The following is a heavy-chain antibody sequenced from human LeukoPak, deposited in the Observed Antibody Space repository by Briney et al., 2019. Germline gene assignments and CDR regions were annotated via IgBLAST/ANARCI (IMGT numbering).Heavy chain of an antibody. CDR2: ISGSGGST. V-gene: IGHV3-23*01. D-gene: IGHD1-7*01. J-gene: IGHJ3*02. CDR1: GFTFSSYA. CDR3: AKDTEYNWNYVGAFDI. Sequence: GGSLRLSCAASGFTFSSYAMSWVRQAPGKGLEWVSAISGSGGSTYYADSVKGRFTISRDNSKNTLYLQMNSLRAEDTAVYYCAKDTEYNWNYVGAFDIWGQGTMVTVSS.